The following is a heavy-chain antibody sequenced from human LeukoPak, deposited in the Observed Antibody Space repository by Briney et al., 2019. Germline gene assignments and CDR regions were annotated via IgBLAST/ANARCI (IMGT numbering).Heavy chain of an antibody. CDR2: IRYDGSKK. V-gene: IGHV3-30*02. J-gene: IGHJ6*03. D-gene: IGHD3-3*01. Sequence: GGSLRLSCAASGFTFSSYGMHCVRQAPVKGLEWVAFIRYDGSKKYYAYSVKGRFTISRDNSKNTLYLQMNSLGAEDTAVYYCARFPLYYYYYYMDVWGKGTTVTISS. CDR1: GFTFSSYG. CDR3: ARFPLYYYYYYMDV.